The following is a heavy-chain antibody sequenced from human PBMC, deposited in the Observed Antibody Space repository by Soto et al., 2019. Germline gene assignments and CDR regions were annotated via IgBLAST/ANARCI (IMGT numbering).Heavy chain of an antibody. Sequence: QVQLQESGPGLVKPSGTLSLTCALSGVSIITDNWWSWVRQPPGKEMEWIGEISHSGNTNFNPSVKSRVTKSVATSKNQSSLTVSSATAADTAIYFWTRPSASSKLRGVVIIWVQGTLVTVSS. D-gene: IGHD3-10*01. V-gene: IGHV4-4*02. CDR1: GVSIITDNW. CDR2: ISHSGNT. J-gene: IGHJ4*02. CDR3: TRPSASSKLRGVVII.